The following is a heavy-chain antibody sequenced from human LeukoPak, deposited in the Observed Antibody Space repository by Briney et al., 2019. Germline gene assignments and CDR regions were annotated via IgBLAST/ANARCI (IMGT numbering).Heavy chain of an antibody. CDR3: ARHDYYDSSGSYGMDV. Sequence: PSETLSLTCTVSGGSISSYYWSWIRQPPGKGLEWIGYIYHSGSTNYNPSLKSRVTISVDTSKNQFSLKLSSVTAADTAVYYCARHDYYDSSGSYGMDVWGQGTTVTVSS. CDR2: IYHSGST. V-gene: IGHV4-59*08. J-gene: IGHJ6*02. D-gene: IGHD3-22*01. CDR1: GGSISSYY.